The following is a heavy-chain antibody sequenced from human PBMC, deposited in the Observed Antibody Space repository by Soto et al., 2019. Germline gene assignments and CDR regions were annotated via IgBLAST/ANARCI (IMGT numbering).Heavy chain of an antibody. D-gene: IGHD6-13*01. CDR1: GGTFSSYA. Sequence: QVQLVQSGAEVKKPGSSVKVSCKASGGTFSSYAISWVRQAPGQGLEGWGGIIPIFGTENYAQKFQGRVTITADESTSTAYMELSSLRSEDTAVYYCARDSIAAAGTPVLPPYYYYGMDVWGQGTTVTVSS. V-gene: IGHV1-69*01. CDR3: ARDSIAAAGTPVLPPYYYYGMDV. CDR2: IIPIFGTE. J-gene: IGHJ6*02.